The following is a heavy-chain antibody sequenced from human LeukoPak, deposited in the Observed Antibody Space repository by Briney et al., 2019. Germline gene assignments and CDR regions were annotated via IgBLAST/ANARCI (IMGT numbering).Heavy chain of an antibody. CDR1: GFSFSSYA. V-gene: IGHV3-23*01. CDR2: ISGSGGST. D-gene: IGHD6-19*01. Sequence: GGSLRLSCAASGFSFSSYAMTWVRLAPGKGLEWVSIISGSGGSTYYADSVKGRFTISRDNSKNTLYLQMNSLRAEDTAVYYCAKDQTTRWYSSGWHDAFDIWGQGTMVTVSS. CDR3: AKDQTTRWYSSGWHDAFDI. J-gene: IGHJ3*02.